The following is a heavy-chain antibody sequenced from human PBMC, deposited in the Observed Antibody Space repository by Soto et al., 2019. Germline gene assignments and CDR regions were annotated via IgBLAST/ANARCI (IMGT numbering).Heavy chain of an antibody. Sequence: GGSLRLSCAASGFTFSRHAMHWVRQAPGKGLEWLAVISYDGTSKYYADSVKGRFTISRDNSRKILYLQMNSLRADDTAVYFCARDPLVGATPQYFDYWGQGTLVTVS. CDR3: ARDPLVGATPQYFDY. CDR1: GFTFSRHA. V-gene: IGHV3-30-3*01. CDR2: ISYDGTSK. D-gene: IGHD1-26*01. J-gene: IGHJ4*02.